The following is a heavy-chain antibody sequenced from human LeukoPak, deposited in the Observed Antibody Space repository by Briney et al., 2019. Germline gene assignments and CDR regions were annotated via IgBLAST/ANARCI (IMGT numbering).Heavy chain of an antibody. CDR1: GYSISSGYY. CDR3: ARDFRVTHFDY. CDR2: IYHSGST. V-gene: IGHV4-38-2*02. D-gene: IGHD5-18*01. J-gene: IGHJ4*02. Sequence: SETLSLTCTVSGYSISSGYYWGWIRQPPGKGLEWIGSIYHSGSTYYNPSLKSRVTISVATSKNQFSLKLSSVTAADTAVYYCARDFRVTHFDYWGQGTLVTVSS.